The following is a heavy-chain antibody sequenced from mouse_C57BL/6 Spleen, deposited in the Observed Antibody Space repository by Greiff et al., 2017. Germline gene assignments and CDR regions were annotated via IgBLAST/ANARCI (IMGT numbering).Heavy chain of an antibody. V-gene: IGHV1-18*01. CDR3: ARAGGNYLAWFAY. CDR1: GYTFTDYN. CDR2: INPNNGGT. D-gene: IGHD2-1*01. J-gene: IGHJ3*01. Sequence: EVKLVESGPELVKPGASVKIPCKASGYTFTDYNMDWVKQSHGKSLEWIGDINPNNGGTIYNQKFKGKATLTVDKSSSTAYMELRSLTSEDTAVYYCARAGGNYLAWFAYWGQGTLVTVSA.